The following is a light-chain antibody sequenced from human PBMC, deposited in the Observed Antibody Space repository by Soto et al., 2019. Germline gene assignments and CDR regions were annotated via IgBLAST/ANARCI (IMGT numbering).Light chain of an antibody. Sequence: QAVLKQPASVSGSPGQSSTISCTGNSSDVGGYNYVSWYQQHPGKAPKLMIYDVSNRPSGVSNRFSGSESGNTASLTISGLQAEDEADYYCCSYTSSSTFVFGSGTKVTVL. V-gene: IGLV2-14*01. J-gene: IGLJ1*01. CDR1: SSDVGGYNY. CDR2: DVS. CDR3: CSYTSSSTFV.